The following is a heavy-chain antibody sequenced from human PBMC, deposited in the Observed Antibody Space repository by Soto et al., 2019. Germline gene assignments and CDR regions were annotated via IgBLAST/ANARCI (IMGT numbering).Heavy chain of an antibody. J-gene: IGHJ5*02. CDR1: GGSISSYY. V-gene: IGHV4-59*13. Sequence: PSETLSLTCTVSGGSISSYYWSWIRQPPGKGLEWIGYIYYSGSTNYNPSLKSRVTISIDTSKNQFSLKLSSVTAADTAVYYCARELVVPAAISWFDPWGQGTLVTVSS. CDR2: IYYSGST. D-gene: IGHD2-2*01. CDR3: ARELVVPAAISWFDP.